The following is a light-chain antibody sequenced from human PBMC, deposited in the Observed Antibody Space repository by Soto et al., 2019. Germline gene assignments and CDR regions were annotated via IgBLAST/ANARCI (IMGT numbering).Light chain of an antibody. CDR3: QQYGSSPGP. CDR1: QSVSRSS. J-gene: IGKJ1*01. Sequence: EIVLTQSPGTLSLSPGERATLSCRASQSVSRSSLAWYQQKPGQAPRLLIYSASSRTTGTPDRFSGSGTGTDFTLTISGLEPEDFAVYYCQQYGSSPGPFGQGTKVEIK. V-gene: IGKV3-20*01. CDR2: SAS.